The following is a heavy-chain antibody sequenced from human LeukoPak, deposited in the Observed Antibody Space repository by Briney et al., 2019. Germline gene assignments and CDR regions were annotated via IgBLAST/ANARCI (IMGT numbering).Heavy chain of an antibody. J-gene: IGHJ3*02. CDR1: GFTFDDYV. CDR2: ISGDGGRT. Sequence: PGGSLRLSCAASGFTFDDYVMHWVRQAPGKGLEWVSLISGDGGRTYYAASVKGRFIISRDNNKNSVYLQMNSLKTADTALYYCAKGAGYNNGDASDIWGQGTMVTVSS. V-gene: IGHV3-43*02. D-gene: IGHD5-24*01. CDR3: AKGAGYNNGDASDI.